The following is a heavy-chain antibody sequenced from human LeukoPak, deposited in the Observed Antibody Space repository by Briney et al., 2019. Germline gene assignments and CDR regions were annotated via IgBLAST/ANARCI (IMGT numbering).Heavy chain of an antibody. D-gene: IGHD5-24*01. CDR1: GFTFSSYG. CDR2: IWYDGSNK. CDR3: ARDRGYNNAFDI. Sequence: GRSLRLSCAASGFTFSSYGMHWVRQAPGKGLEWVAVIWYDGSNKYYADSVKGRFTISRDDSKNTLYLQMNSLRAEDTAVYYCARDRGYNNAFDIWAKGQWSPSLQ. J-gene: IGHJ3*02. V-gene: IGHV3-33*01.